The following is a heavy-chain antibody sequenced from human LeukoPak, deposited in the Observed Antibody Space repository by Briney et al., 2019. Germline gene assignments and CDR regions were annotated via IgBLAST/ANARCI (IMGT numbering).Heavy chain of an antibody. CDR3: ARDGDGGYCSGGSCYRPPLNWFDP. D-gene: IGHD2-15*01. Sequence: ASVKVSCKASGYTFTSYGISWVRQAPGQGLEWMGWISAYNGNTNYAQKLQGRVTMTTDTSTSTAYMELRSLRSDDTAVYYCARDGDGGYCSGGSCYRPPLNWFDPWGQGTLVTVSS. CDR2: ISAYNGNT. CDR1: GYTFTSYG. J-gene: IGHJ5*02. V-gene: IGHV1-18*01.